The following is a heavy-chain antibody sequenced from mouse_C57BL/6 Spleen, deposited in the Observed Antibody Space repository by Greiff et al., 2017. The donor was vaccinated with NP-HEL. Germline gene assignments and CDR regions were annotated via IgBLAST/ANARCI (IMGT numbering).Heavy chain of an antibody. V-gene: IGHV1-59*01. CDR1: GYTFTSYW. J-gene: IGHJ4*01. D-gene: IGHD2-5*01. CDR2: IDPSDSYT. Sequence: VQLQQPGAELVRPGTSVKLSCKASGYTFTSYWMHWVKQRPGQGLEWIGVIDPSDSYTNYNQKFKGKATLTVDTSSSTAYMQLSSLTSEDSAVYYCARSGGYSNYGYAMDYWGQGTSVTVSS. CDR3: ARSGGYSNYGYAMDY.